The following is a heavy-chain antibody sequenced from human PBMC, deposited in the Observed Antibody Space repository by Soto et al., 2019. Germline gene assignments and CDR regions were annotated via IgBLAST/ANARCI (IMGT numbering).Heavy chain of an antibody. D-gene: IGHD6-19*01. CDR3: AKDWGIAVAAH. J-gene: IGHJ4*02. CDR1: GFTFSSTG. Sequence: QVQLVESGGGVVQPGGALRLSCAASGFTFSSTGMHWVRQAPGKGLEWVAVISHDGGNKYYGDSVKCRFTISRDNSKNTRYLQLNSLRADDTAVYYGAKDWGIAVAAHWGQGTLVTVSS. CDR2: ISHDGGNK. V-gene: IGHV3-30*18.